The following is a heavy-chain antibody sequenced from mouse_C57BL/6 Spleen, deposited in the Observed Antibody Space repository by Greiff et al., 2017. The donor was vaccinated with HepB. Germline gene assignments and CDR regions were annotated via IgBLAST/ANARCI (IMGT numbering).Heavy chain of an antibody. V-gene: IGHV1-7*01. Sequence: VQLKQSGAELAKPGASVKLSCKASGYTFTSYWMHWVKQRPGQGLEWIGYINPSSGYTKYNQKFKDKATLTADKSSSTAYMQLSSLTYEDSAVYYCASEHGNYKGYFDYWGQGTTLTVSS. J-gene: IGHJ2*01. D-gene: IGHD2-1*01. CDR2: INPSSGYT. CDR1: GYTFTSYW. CDR3: ASEHGNYKGYFDY.